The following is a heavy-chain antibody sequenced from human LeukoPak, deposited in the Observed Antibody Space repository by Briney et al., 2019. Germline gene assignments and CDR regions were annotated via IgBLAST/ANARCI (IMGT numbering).Heavy chain of an antibody. Sequence: GGSLRLSCAGSGFTFSNYALIWVRQAPGRGLEWVSAIKGSGSFTKYADSVTGRFTISRDNSKNMLYLQMSSLTADDTAIYYCARDPNGDYIGAFDFGGQGTMITVSS. CDR2: IKGSGSFT. V-gene: IGHV3-23*01. D-gene: IGHD4-17*01. CDR3: ARDPNGDYIGAFDF. CDR1: GFTFSNYA. J-gene: IGHJ3*01.